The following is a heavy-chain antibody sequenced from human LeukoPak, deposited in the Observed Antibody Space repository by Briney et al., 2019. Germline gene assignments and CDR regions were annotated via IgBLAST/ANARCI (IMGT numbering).Heavy chain of an antibody. D-gene: IGHD4-17*01. J-gene: IGHJ4*02. V-gene: IGHV3-23*01. Sequence: GGSLRLSYAASGFTFSSYAMSWVRQAPGKGLEWVSAISGSGGSTYYADSVKGRFTISRDNSMNTLYLQMNSLRAEDTAVYYCARYRSVTTGKRFFDYWGQGTLVTVSS. CDR2: ISGSGGST. CDR3: ARYRSVTTGKRFFDY. CDR1: GFTFSSYA.